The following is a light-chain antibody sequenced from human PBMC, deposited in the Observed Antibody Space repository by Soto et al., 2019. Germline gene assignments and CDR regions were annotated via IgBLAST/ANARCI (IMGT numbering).Light chain of an antibody. J-gene: IGKJ5*01. CDR3: QQRINWHIT. Sequence: EIVLTQSPATLSLSPGERATLSCRASQSVSSYLARYQQKPGQAPRLLIYDASNRATGIPARFSGSGSGTDFTLPISSLEPEDFAVYNCQQRINWHITFGQGTRLEIK. CDR1: QSVSSY. CDR2: DAS. V-gene: IGKV3-11*01.